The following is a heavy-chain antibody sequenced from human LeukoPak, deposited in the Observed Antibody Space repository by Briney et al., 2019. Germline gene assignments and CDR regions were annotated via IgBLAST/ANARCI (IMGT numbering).Heavy chain of an antibody. D-gene: IGHD6-13*01. CDR2: IIPIFGTA. V-gene: IGHV1-69*13. J-gene: IGHJ4*02. Sequence: SVKVSCKASGGTFSSYAISWVRQAPGQGLEWMGGIIPIFGTANYAQKFQGGVTITADESMSTAYMELSSLRSEDTAVYYCARDVREQQLVLWYWGQGTLVTVSS. CDR1: GGTFSSYA. CDR3: ARDVREQQLVLWY.